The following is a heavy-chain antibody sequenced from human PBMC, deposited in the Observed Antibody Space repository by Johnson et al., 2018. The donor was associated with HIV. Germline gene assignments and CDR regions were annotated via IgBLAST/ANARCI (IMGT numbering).Heavy chain of an antibody. J-gene: IGHJ3*02. CDR3: ARDPTTHNSRLTGDFGAFDI. CDR1: GFTFSSYW. CDR2: FYRNGGSA. D-gene: IGHD7-27*01. Sequence: VQLVESGGGVVQPGGSLRLSCAVSGFTFSSYWMSWVRQTPGKGLEWVSGFYRNGGSAGYAASVKGRFTISRDNAENSLYLQMNSLTAEDTALYYCARDPTTHNSRLTGDFGAFDIWGQGTMVTVSS. V-gene: IGHV3-20*04.